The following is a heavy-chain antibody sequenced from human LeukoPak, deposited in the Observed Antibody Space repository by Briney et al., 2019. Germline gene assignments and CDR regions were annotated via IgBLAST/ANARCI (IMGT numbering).Heavy chain of an antibody. D-gene: IGHD2-2*01. CDR1: GGTFSSYA. CDR2: IIPIFGTA. Sequence: SVKVSCKASGGTFSSYAISWVRQAPGQGLEWMGGIIPIFGTANYAQKFQGRVTITADESTSTAYMELSSLRSEDTAVYYCTTREIVVEPAATSLVRGVLWRSDFWGHGTLVTVSS. V-gene: IGHV1-69*13. J-gene: IGHJ4*01. CDR3: TTREIVVEPAATSLVRGVLWRSDF.